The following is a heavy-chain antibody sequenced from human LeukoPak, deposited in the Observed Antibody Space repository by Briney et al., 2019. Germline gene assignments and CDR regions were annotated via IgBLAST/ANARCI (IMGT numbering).Heavy chain of an antibody. J-gene: IGHJ4*02. D-gene: IGHD3-22*01. Sequence: ASVKVSCKVSGYTLTELSMHWVRQAPGKGREWMGGFDPEDGETIYAQKFQGRVTMTEDTSTDTAYMELSSLRSEDTAVYYCATFYDSSGHPTPRDYWGQGTLVTVSS. CDR1: GYTLTELS. CDR3: ATFYDSSGHPTPRDY. CDR2: FDPEDGET. V-gene: IGHV1-24*01.